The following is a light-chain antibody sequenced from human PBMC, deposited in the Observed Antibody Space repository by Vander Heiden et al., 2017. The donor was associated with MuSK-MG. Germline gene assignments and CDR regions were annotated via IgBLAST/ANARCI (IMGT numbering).Light chain of an antibody. CDR2: KAS. CDR1: QTFSRY. V-gene: IGKV1-5*03. CDR3: QQYNTYPWT. J-gene: IGKJ1*01. Sequence: DVQMTQSPSTLSASVGDRVTITCRASQTFSRYLAWYQQKPGRAPKLLISKASNLEIGVPSRFSGSDSGAEFTLTISSLQPDDFATYYCQQYNTYPWTFGQGTKVEIK.